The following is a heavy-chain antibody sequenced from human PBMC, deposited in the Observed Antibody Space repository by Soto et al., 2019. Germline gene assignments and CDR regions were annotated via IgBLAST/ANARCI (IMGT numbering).Heavy chain of an antibody. V-gene: IGHV4-30-2*01. CDR3: ATYRKFFQI. Sequence: PLSLTSSVSGGYISGAYYFWIWIRQPPGKGLEWIGFIYNSGSTYYNSSLKSRVTISVDRSKNHFFLNLTSVTAADTAVYYCATYRKFFQIWGQGTKVTVSS. CDR1: GGYISGAYYF. J-gene: IGHJ3*02. CDR2: IYNSGST.